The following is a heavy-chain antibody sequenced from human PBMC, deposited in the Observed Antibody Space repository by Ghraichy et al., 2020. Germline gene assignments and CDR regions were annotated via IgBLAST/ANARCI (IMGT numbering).Heavy chain of an antibody. CDR2: INHSGST. Sequence: GSLRLSCAVYGGSFSGYYWSWIRQPPGKGLEWIGEINHSGSTNYNPSLKSRVTISVDTSKNQFSLKLSSVTAADTAVYYCARGVRGYCSSTSCYAGRTVYYYYGMDVWGQGTTVTVSS. CDR1: GGSFSGYY. J-gene: IGHJ6*02. CDR3: ARGVRGYCSSTSCYAGRTVYYYYGMDV. D-gene: IGHD2-2*01. V-gene: IGHV4-34*01.